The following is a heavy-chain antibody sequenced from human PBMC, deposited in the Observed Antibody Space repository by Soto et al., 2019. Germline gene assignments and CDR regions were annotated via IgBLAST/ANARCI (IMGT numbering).Heavy chain of an antibody. CDR1: GFTFRTYT. CDR3: ARDRGYDAHDYYYNAMDV. Sequence: GGSLRLSCISSGFTFRTYTMNWVRQAPGKGLEWVSGIRGFSPYTFYAESVKGRFTISRDNAKSSLYLQMDSLRAEDTAVYYCARDRGYDAHDYYYNAMDVWGQGTTVTVSS. D-gene: IGHD3-10*01. CDR2: IRGFSPYT. J-gene: IGHJ6*02. V-gene: IGHV3-21*01.